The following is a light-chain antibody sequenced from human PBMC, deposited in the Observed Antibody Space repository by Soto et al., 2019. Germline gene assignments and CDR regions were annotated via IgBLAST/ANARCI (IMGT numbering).Light chain of an antibody. Sequence: DIQMTQSPSTLSASVGDRVTITCRSSQSISFWLAWYQQKPGKAPKLLIYDASTLYSGVPSRFSGSRSGTEFTLTISSLQPDDFASYSCQQYNSFAPYSFGQGTKLEI. V-gene: IGKV1-5*01. J-gene: IGKJ2*03. CDR1: QSISFW. CDR3: QQYNSFAPYS. CDR2: DAS.